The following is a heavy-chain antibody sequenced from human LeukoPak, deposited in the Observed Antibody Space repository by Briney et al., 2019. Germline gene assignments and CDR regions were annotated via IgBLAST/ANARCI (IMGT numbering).Heavy chain of an antibody. Sequence: ASVKVSCKASGYTFTSYGISWGRGAPGPGVEWGGWISTLNGKTNHAQKLQRKGTMTTDTSTSTAYMELRSLRSDDTAVYDCAKGPSITMIRGGQWYYYMDVWGKGTTVTISS. CDR1: GYTFTSYG. CDR2: ISTLNGKT. D-gene: IGHD3-10*01. J-gene: IGHJ6*03. V-gene: IGHV1-18*01. CDR3: AKGPSITMIRGGQWYYYMDV.